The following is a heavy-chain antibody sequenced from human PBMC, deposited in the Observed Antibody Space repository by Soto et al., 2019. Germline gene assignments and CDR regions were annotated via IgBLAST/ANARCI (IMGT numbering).Heavy chain of an antibody. D-gene: IGHD4-4*01. CDR2: IIPIFGTA. Sequence: SGKVSCKASGGTFSSYAISWVRQAPGQGLEWMGGIIPIFGTANYAQKFQGRVTITADESTSTAYMELSSLRSEDTAVYYCARGIYSNYPGAFDIWGQGTMVTVSS. J-gene: IGHJ3*02. CDR1: GGTFSSYA. V-gene: IGHV1-69*13. CDR3: ARGIYSNYPGAFDI.